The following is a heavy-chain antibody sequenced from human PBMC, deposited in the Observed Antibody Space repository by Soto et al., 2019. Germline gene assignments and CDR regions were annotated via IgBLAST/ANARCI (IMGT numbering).Heavy chain of an antibody. V-gene: IGHV4-59*01. D-gene: IGHD5-12*01. J-gene: IGHJ5*02. Sequence: PSETLSLTCTVAGGSISSYYWSWIRQPPGKGLEWIGYIYYSGSTNYNPSLKSRVTISVDTSKNQFSLKLSSVTAADTAVYYCARFPWGINSGYDPNWFDPWGQGTLVTVSS. CDR2: IYYSGST. CDR3: ARFPWGINSGYDPNWFDP. CDR1: GGSISSYY.